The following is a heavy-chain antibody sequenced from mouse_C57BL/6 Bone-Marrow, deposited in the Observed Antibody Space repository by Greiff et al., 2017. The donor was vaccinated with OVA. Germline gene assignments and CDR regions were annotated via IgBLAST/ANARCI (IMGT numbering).Heavy chain of an antibody. CDR1: GYTFTSYG. J-gene: IGHJ1*03. CDR3: VYSNYRYFDD. Sequence: QVQLQQSGAELARPGASVKLSCKASGYTFTSYGISWVKQRTGPGLEWIGEIYPRSGYTYYNEKFKGKATLTADKSSSTAYMGLRSLTSRGSAVYFCVYSNYRYFDDWGTGTTVTVSS. CDR2: IYPRSGYT. V-gene: IGHV1-81*01. D-gene: IGHD2-5*01.